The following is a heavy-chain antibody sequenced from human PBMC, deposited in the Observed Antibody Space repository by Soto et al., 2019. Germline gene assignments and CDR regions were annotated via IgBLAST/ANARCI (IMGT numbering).Heavy chain of an antibody. CDR2: IYSGGTT. Sequence: EVQLVESGGGLVQPGGSLRLSCAASGFTVSSNYMSWVRQAPGKGLEWVSVIYSGGTTYYADSVKGRFTISRDNSKNTLSLQMTSLRAEDTAVYYCARNGDSSAYRGWFDPWGQGTLVTVSS. CDR3: ARNGDSSAYRGWFDP. D-gene: IGHD3-22*01. CDR1: GFTVSSNY. J-gene: IGHJ5*02. V-gene: IGHV3-66*01.